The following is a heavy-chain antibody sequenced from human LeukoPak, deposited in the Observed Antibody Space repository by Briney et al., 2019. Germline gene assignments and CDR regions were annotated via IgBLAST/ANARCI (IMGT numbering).Heavy chain of an antibody. V-gene: IGHV1-8*01. CDR2: MNPNSGNT. D-gene: IGHD6-19*01. Sequence: ASVKVSCKASGYTFTSYDINWVRQATGQGLEWMGWMNPNSGNTGYAQKFQGRVTMTRNTSISTAYMELSSLRPEDTAVYYCASVNPYSSGWYDLDYWGQGTLVTVSS. CDR3: ASVNPYSSGWYDLDY. J-gene: IGHJ4*02. CDR1: GYTFTSYD.